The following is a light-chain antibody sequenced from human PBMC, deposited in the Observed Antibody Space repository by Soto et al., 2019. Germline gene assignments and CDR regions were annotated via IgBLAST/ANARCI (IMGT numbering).Light chain of an antibody. J-gene: IGLJ2*01. CDR1: SNDVGGYNF. V-gene: IGLV2-11*01. CDR3: SSYVGSYTLV. CDR2: DVS. Sequence: QSALTQPRSVSGSPGQSVTISCTGTSNDVGGYNFVSWYQQHPGKVPKLFIYDVSRRPSGVPDRFSGSKSGNTASLTISGLQAEDEADYYCSSYVGSYTLVFGGGTKVTVL.